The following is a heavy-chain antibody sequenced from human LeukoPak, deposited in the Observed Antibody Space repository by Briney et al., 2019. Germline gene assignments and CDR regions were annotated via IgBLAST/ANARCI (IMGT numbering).Heavy chain of an antibody. D-gene: IGHD1-26*01. CDR1: GGTFSSYA. J-gene: IGHJ4*02. Sequence: GSSVKVSCKASGGTFSSYAISWVRQAPGQGLEWMGRIIPTLGIANYAQKFQGRVTITADKSTSTAYMELSSLRSEDTAVYYCARIGSYFPLFDYWGQGTLVTVSS. V-gene: IGHV1-69*04. CDR3: ARIGSYFPLFDY. CDR2: IIPTLGIA.